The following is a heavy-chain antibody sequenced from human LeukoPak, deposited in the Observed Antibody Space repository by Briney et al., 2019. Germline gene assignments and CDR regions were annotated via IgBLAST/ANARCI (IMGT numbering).Heavy chain of an antibody. CDR3: ARHYVWGGYRYWDK. J-gene: IGHJ4*02. V-gene: IGHV4-38-2*02. CDR2: IYHRGST. Sequence: PSETLSLTCTVSGYSISSDYYWGWIRQPPGKGLEWIGSIYHRGSTYYNPSLKSPVTISLDTSKNQFSLNLSSVTAADTAVYYFARHYVWGGYRYWDKWGQGILVTVSS. D-gene: IGHD3-16*02. CDR1: GYSISSDYY.